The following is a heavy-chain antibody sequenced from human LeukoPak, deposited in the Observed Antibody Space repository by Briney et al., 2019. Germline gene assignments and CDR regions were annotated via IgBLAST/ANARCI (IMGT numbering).Heavy chain of an antibody. V-gene: IGHV3-23*01. J-gene: IGHJ4*02. CDR2: ITDNGGTT. CDR3: ANDLGWIQLNLG. CDR1: GFTFSNYG. D-gene: IGHD5-18*01. Sequence: GGSLRLSCAASGFTFSNYGMNWVRQAPGKGLEWVLGITDNGGTTYYADYVKGRFTISRENSKNTLYLQMNSRRAEDTAVYYCANDLGWIQLNLGRGQGTLVTVSS.